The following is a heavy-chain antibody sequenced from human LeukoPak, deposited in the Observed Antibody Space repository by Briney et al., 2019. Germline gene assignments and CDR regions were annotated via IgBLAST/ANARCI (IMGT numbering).Heavy chain of an antibody. V-gene: IGHV3-48*01. CDR3: ARGRVITMVRGVLVY. CDR1: GFTFSSYS. Sequence: GGSLGLSCAASGFTFSSYSMNWVRQAPGKGLERVSYISSSSSTIYYADSVKGRFTISRDNAKNSLYLQMNSLRAEDTAVYYCARGRVITMVRGVLVYWGQGTLVTVSS. D-gene: IGHD3-10*01. CDR2: ISSSSSTI. J-gene: IGHJ4*02.